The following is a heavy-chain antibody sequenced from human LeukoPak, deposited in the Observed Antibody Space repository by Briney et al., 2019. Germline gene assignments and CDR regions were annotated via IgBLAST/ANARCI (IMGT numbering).Heavy chain of an antibody. J-gene: IGHJ4*02. CDR3: TTERRFGECFDY. CDR2: FKSKTDGGTT. CDR1: GFTFSNAW. V-gene: IGHV3-15*01. D-gene: IGHD3-10*01. Sequence: GGSLRLSCVASGFTFSNAWMNWVRQAPGKGLEWVGRFKSKTDGGTTDYAAPVKGRFTISRDDPKNTLYLQTNSLKTEDTGVYYCTTERRFGECFDYWGQGTLVTVSS.